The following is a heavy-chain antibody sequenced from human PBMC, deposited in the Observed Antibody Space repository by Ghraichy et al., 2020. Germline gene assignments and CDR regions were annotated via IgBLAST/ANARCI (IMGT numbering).Heavy chain of an antibody. CDR1: GFTFTNYA. D-gene: IGHD5-24*01. V-gene: IGHV3-23*01. CDR3: AKTRKNGYNSVNN. Sequence: GGSLRLSCAASGFTFTNYAMSWVRQAPGKGLEWVSSISGSGIGTYYADSVKGRFTISRDNSNNTVSLQMNSLKAEDTAVYYCAKTRKNGYNSVNNWGQGTLVTVSS. J-gene: IGHJ4*02. CDR2: ISGSGIGT.